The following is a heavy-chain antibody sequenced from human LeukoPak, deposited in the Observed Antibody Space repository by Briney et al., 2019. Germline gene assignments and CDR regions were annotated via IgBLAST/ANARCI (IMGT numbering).Heavy chain of an antibody. V-gene: IGHV4-59*01. CDR2: IYYSGST. Sequence: KPGGPLRLSCAASGFTFSGYWMSWIRQPPGKGLEWIGYIYYSGSTNYNPSLKSRVTISVDTSKNQFSLKLSSVTAADTAVYYCARWGDSISLYYFDYWGQGTLITVSS. CDR3: ARWGDSISLYYFDY. CDR1: GFTFSGYW. D-gene: IGHD3-22*01. J-gene: IGHJ4*02.